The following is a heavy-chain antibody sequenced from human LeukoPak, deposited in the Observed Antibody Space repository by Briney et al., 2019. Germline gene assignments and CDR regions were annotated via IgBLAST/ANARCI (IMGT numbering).Heavy chain of an antibody. Sequence: SETLSLTCVVSGDSVTSSNWWSWVRQPPGKGLEWIGEIYHSGATNYNPSLKSRVTISLDTSKNQFSLKLSSVTAADTAVYYCARDLYDSSGYYDYWGQGTLVTVSS. CDR1: GDSVTSSNW. J-gene: IGHJ4*02. D-gene: IGHD3-22*01. CDR2: IYHSGAT. CDR3: ARDLYDSSGYYDY. V-gene: IGHV4-4*02.